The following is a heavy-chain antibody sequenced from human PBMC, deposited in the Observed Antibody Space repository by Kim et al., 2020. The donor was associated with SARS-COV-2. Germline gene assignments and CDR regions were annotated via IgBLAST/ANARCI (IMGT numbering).Heavy chain of an antibody. CDR2: IYDSGVT. Sequence: SETLSLTCTVSGASISGFYWTWIRQPPGKGLEWIGLIYDSGVTKNNPSPQTRETLSVDTSRNQFSLRLRSVTAANTAIYYCARGGYSPGVSYYYGMDVWGQGTAVIVSS. D-gene: IGHD5-18*01. V-gene: IGHV4-59*01. CDR1: GASISGFY. J-gene: IGHJ6*02. CDR3: ARGGYSPGVSYYYGMDV.